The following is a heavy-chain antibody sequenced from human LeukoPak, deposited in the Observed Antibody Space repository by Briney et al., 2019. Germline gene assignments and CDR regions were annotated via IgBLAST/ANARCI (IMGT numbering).Heavy chain of an antibody. J-gene: IGHJ6*02. Sequence: GGSLRLSCVASGFTFSNYGMSWVRQAPGQGLQWVSTISSSGNHIYYADSLKGQFTISRDNAKNSVYLQTNSLRAEDTALYYCARAREGIVITSTYYHYGMDVWGQGTTVTVS. CDR2: ISSSGNHI. D-gene: IGHD1-26*01. CDR1: GFTFSNYG. V-gene: IGHV3-21*01. CDR3: ARAREGIVITSTYYHYGMDV.